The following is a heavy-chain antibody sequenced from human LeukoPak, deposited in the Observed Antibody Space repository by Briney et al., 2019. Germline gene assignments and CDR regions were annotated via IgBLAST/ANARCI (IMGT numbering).Heavy chain of an antibody. J-gene: IGHJ6*02. V-gene: IGHV3-21*01. CDR2: ISSSSSYI. CDR3: ARYMSAPYYYYGMDV. CDR1: GFTFSSYS. Sequence: GGSLRLSCAASGFTFSSYSMNWVRQAPGKGLEWVSSISSSSSYIYYADSVKGRFTTSRDDAKNSLYLQMNSLRAEDTAVYYCARYMSAPYYYYGMDVWGQGTTVTVSS.